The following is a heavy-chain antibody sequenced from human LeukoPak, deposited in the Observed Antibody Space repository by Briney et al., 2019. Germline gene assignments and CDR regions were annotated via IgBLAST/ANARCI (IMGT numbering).Heavy chain of an antibody. D-gene: IGHD3-16*01. CDR3: ARTPGEYWEPSRFDY. CDR2: IYVSGTT. J-gene: IGHJ4*02. Sequence: PGGSLRLSCAASGFTVRDSYMSWVRQAPGKRLEWLAFIYVSGTTFYAASVKGRFTISRDNAKNSLYLQMNSLRAEDTAVYYCARTPGEYWEPSRFDYWGQGTLVTVSS. CDR1: GFTVRDSY. V-gene: IGHV3-66*01.